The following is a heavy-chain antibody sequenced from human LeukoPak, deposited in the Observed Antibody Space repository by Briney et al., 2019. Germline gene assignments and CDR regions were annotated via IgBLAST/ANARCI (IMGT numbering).Heavy chain of an antibody. J-gene: IGHJ4*02. V-gene: IGHV3-23*01. D-gene: IGHD5-18*01. CDR1: GFTFSSYA. Sequence: GGSLRLSCAASGFTFSSYAMSWVRQAPGKGLEWVSAISGSSGSTYYADSVKGRFTISRDNSKNTLYLQMNSLRAEDTAVYYCAKGGRGYSYGDYYFDYWGQGTLVTVSS. CDR3: AKGGRGYSYGDYYFDY. CDR2: ISGSSGST.